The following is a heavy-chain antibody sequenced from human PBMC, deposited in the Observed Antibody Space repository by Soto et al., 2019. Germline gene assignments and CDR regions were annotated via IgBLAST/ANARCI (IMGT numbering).Heavy chain of an antibody. V-gene: IGHV4-4*02. Sequence: SETLSLAGSVSGCSISSSNWWSWVRQPPGKGLEWIGEIYHSGSTNYNPSLKSRVTISVDKSKNQFSLKLSSVTAADTAVYYCARDWVRGVITGPYYYYGMDVWGQGTTVTVS. CDR2: IYHSGST. CDR1: GCSISSSNW. CDR3: ARDWVRGVITGPYYYYGMDV. J-gene: IGHJ6*02. D-gene: IGHD3-10*01.